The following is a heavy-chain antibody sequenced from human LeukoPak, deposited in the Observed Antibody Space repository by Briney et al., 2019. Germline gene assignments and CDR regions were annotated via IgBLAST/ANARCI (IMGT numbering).Heavy chain of an antibody. Sequence: ASVKVSCKASGYTFTSYGISWVRQAPGQGLECMGWISAYNGNTNYAQKLQGRVTMTTDTSTSTAYMELRSLRSDDTAVYYCARDSDSHYYYYGMDVWGQGTTVTVSS. CDR3: ARDSDSHYYYYGMDV. V-gene: IGHV1-18*01. CDR2: ISAYNGNT. J-gene: IGHJ6*02. D-gene: IGHD2-21*02. CDR1: GYTFTSYG.